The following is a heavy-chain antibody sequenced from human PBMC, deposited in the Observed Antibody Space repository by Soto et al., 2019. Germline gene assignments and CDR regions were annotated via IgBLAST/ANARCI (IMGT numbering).Heavy chain of an antibody. CDR1: GGSISSSNW. D-gene: IGHD3-22*01. J-gene: IGHJ3*02. V-gene: IGHV4-4*02. Sequence: QVQLQESGPGLVKPSGTLSLTCAVSGGSISSSNWWSWVRQPPGKGLEWIGEIYHSGSTNYNQSLKSRVSLSVDKSMNQFSLKLSSVTAADRAVYYCAREDGNYYDNHDAFDIWGQGTMVPVSS. CDR3: AREDGNYYDNHDAFDI. CDR2: IYHSGST.